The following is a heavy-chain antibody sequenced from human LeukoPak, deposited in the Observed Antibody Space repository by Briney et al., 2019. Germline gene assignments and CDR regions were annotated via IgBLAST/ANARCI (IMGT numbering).Heavy chain of an antibody. J-gene: IGHJ6*02. CDR1: GFTFSSYC. V-gene: IGHV3-30*18. D-gene: IGHD3-22*01. Sequence: GGSLRLSCAASGFTFSSYCMHWVCQAPGKGLEWVAVISYDGSNKYYADSVKGRFTISRDNSKNTLYLQMNSLRAEDTAVYYCAKTSYDSSGCYYYYYGMDVWGQGTTVTVSS. CDR3: AKTSYDSSGCYYYYYGMDV. CDR2: ISYDGSNK.